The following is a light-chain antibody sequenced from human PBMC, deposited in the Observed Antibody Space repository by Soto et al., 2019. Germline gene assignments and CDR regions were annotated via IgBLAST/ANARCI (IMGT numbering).Light chain of an antibody. V-gene: IGKV3-15*01. CDR3: QQYAYWPT. CDR2: GAS. J-gene: IGKJ1*01. CDR1: QSVSSN. Sequence: IVMTQSPATLSVSPGERATLSCRASQSVSSNLAWYQHKPGQAPRLLIYGASTRGTGIPARFSGSGSGTDFTLTISSLQSEDFAVYYCQQYAYWPTFGQGTKVDIK.